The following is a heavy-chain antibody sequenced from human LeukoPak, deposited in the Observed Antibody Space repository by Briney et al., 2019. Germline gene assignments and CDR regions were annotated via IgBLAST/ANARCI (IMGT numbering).Heavy chain of an antibody. J-gene: IGHJ4*02. Sequence: GGSLRLSCAASGFIVSSNYMSWVRQAPGKGLEWVSVIYSGGSIYYADSVKGRFTISRDNAKNSLYLQMSSLRAEDTAVYYCARRGGQLTFGYWGQGTLVTVSA. V-gene: IGHV3-66*01. CDR3: ARRGGQLTFGY. D-gene: IGHD1-1*01. CDR2: IYSGGSI. CDR1: GFIVSSNY.